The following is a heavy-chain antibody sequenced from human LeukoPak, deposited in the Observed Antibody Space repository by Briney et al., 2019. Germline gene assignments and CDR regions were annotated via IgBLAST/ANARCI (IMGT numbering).Heavy chain of an antibody. V-gene: IGHV3-30*18. D-gene: IGHD3-10*01. CDR3: AKDLEAARLWFGEYVDY. CDR1: GFTFSSYG. Sequence: GRSLRLSCAASGFTFSSYGMHWVRQAPGKGLEWVAVISYDGSNKYYADSVKGRFTISRDNSKNTLYLQMNGLRAEDTAVYYCAKDLEAARLWFGEYVDYWGQGTLVTVSS. CDR2: ISYDGSNK. J-gene: IGHJ4*02.